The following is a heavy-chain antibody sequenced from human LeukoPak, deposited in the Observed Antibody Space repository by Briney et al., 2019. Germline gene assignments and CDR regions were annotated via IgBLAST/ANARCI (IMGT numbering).Heavy chain of an antibody. Sequence: SETLSLTCAVYGGSFSGYYWSWIRQPPGKGLEWIGEINHSGSTNYNPSLKSRVTISVDTSKNQFSLKLSSVTAADTAAYYCARGRGYCSGGSCYWGWFNWFDPWGQGTLVTVSS. CDR2: INHSGST. J-gene: IGHJ5*02. CDR3: ARGRGYCSGGSCYWGWFNWFDP. CDR1: GGSFSGYY. D-gene: IGHD2-15*01. V-gene: IGHV4-34*01.